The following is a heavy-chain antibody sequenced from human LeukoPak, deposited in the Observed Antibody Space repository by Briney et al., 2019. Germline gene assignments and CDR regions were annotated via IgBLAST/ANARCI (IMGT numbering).Heavy chain of an antibody. Sequence: GGSLRLSCAASGFTFSSYGMHWVRQAPGKGLEWVAFIRYDGSNKYYADSVKGRFTISRDNSKNTLYLQMNSLRAEDTALYYCAKGWGDSSPNWYFDLWGRGTLVTVSS. J-gene: IGHJ2*01. D-gene: IGHD6-13*01. CDR3: AKGWGDSSPNWYFDL. CDR2: IRYDGSNK. V-gene: IGHV3-30*02. CDR1: GFTFSSYG.